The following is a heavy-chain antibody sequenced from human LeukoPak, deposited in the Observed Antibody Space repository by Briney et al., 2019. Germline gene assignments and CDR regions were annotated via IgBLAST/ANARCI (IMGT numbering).Heavy chain of an antibody. CDR3: ARGRSITLLRGVAMSDGFDI. J-gene: IGHJ3*02. D-gene: IGHD3-10*01. Sequence: PGRSLRLSCAASGFTFSSYGMHWVRQAPGKGLEWVAAIWFDGSHKNYLDSVKGRFTISRDNSKDTLYLQMNGLRAEDTAVYYCARGRSITLLRGVAMSDGFDIWGQGAMVTVSS. CDR2: IWFDGSHK. V-gene: IGHV3-33*01. CDR1: GFTFSSYG.